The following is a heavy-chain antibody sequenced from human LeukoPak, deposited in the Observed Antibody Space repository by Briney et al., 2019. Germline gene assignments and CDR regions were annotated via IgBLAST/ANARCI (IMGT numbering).Heavy chain of an antibody. D-gene: IGHD3-22*01. V-gene: IGHV1-2*02. Sequence: GASVKVSCKASGYTFTGYYMHWVRQAPGQGLEWMGWINPNSGGTNYAQKFQGRVTMTRDTSISTAYMELSRLRSDDTAVYYCARGSLSRLGDFTMIVYWGQGTLVTVSS. CDR3: ARGSLSRLGDFTMIVY. CDR2: INPNSGGT. J-gene: IGHJ4*02. CDR1: GYTFTGYY.